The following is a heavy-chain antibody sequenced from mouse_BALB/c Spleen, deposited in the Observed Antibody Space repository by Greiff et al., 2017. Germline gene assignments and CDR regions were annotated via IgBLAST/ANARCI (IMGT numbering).Heavy chain of an antibody. CDR3: ARNSETTVRSWFAY. Sequence: EVMLVESGGGLVQPGGSRKLSCAASGFTFSDYGMAWVRQAPGKGPEWVAFISNLAYSIYYADTVTGRFTISRENAKNTLYLEMSSLRSEDTAMYYCARNSETTVRSWFAYWGQGTLVTVSA. CDR1: GFTFSDYG. CDR2: ISNLAYSI. J-gene: IGHJ3*01. D-gene: IGHD1-1*01. V-gene: IGHV5-15*02.